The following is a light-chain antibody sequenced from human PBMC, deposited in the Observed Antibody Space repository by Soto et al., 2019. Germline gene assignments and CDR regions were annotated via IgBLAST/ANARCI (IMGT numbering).Light chain of an antibody. J-gene: IGKJ4*01. Sequence: DIHMTQSPSSLSASVGYTFTITCRASHDINNFLAWYQQEPGKVPRLLIYAASTLHTGVPSRFSGSGSGTDFTLTITSLQPEDVAPYYCQKYNSDPLTFGGGTKVDIK. CDR3: QKYNSDPLT. CDR2: AAS. V-gene: IGKV1-27*01. CDR1: HDINNF.